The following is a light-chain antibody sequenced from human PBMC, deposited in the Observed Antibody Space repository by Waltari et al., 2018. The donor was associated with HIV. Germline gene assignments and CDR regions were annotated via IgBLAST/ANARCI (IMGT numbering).Light chain of an antibody. J-gene: IGKJ4*01. CDR1: QTIGSS. V-gene: IGKV1-12*01. CDR3: QQADSFPHT. Sequence: DIQMAQSPSSVTASVGDRVTIKCRTSQTIGSSLAWYQHKPGKGPKLLIYSASRLETGVPSRFVGSGSGADFTLSISSLQPEDSATYYCQQADSFPHTFGGGTKVEVK. CDR2: SAS.